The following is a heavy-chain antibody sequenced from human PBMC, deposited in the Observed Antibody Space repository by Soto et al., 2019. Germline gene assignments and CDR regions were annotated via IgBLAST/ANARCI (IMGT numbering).Heavy chain of an antibody. CDR3: ARELVDVVVYMDV. Sequence: SETLSLTCAVYGGSFSGYYWSWIRQPPGKGLEWIGEINHSGSTNYNPSLKSRVTISVDTSKNQFSLKLSSVTAADTAVYYCARELVDVVVYMDVWGKGTTVTVSS. D-gene: IGHD2-2*01. V-gene: IGHV4-34*01. CDR1: GGSFSGYY. J-gene: IGHJ6*03. CDR2: INHSGST.